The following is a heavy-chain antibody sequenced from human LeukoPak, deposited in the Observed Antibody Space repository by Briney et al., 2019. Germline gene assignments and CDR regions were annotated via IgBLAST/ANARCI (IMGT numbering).Heavy chain of an antibody. CDR2: IKSKTDGGTT. V-gene: IGHV3-15*01. Sequence: GGSLRLSCAASGFTFSNAWMSWVRQAPGKGLEWVGRIKSKTDGGTTDYAAPVKGRFTISRDDSKNTLYLQMNSLKTEDTAVYYCTTAIYLGYCSGGSCYRDLWGQGTLVTVSS. CDR3: TTAIYLGYCSGGSCYRDL. D-gene: IGHD2-15*01. J-gene: IGHJ5*02. CDR1: GFTFSNAW.